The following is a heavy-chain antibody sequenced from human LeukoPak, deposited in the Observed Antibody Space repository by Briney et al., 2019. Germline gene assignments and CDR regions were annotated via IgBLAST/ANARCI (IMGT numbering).Heavy chain of an antibody. CDR2: ISAYNGNT. CDR1: GYTFTSYG. CDR3: ARSGYRDYYYYYYMDV. V-gene: IGHV1-18*01. J-gene: IGHJ6*03. Sequence: GASVKVSCKASGYTFTSYGISWVRQAPGQGLEWMGWISAYNGNTNYAQKLQGRVTMTTDTSTSTAYMEPRSLRSDDTAVYYCARSGYRDYYYYYYMDVWGKGTTVTVSS. D-gene: IGHD3-22*01.